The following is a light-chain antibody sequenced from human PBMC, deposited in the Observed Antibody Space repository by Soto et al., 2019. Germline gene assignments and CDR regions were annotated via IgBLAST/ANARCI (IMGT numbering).Light chain of an antibody. CDR2: GAS. V-gene: IGKV3-15*01. Sequence: EIVLTQSPAPLSLSPGERANISCRASQSVTTYLAWYQQKPGQAPRLLIYGASTRATGIPARFSGSGSGTEFTLTISSLQSEDFAVYYCQQYNNWWTLGQGTKVDIK. CDR1: QSVTTY. J-gene: IGKJ1*01. CDR3: QQYNNWWT.